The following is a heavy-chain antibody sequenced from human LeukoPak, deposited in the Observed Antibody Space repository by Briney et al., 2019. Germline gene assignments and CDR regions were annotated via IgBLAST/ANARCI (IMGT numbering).Heavy chain of an antibody. CDR1: GFTVSSNY. CDR3: ATEHDYGGQIFDY. D-gene: IGHD4-23*01. Sequence: GGSLRLSCAASGFTVSSNYMSWVRQAPGKGLEWVSVIYSGGSTYYADSVKGRFTISRDNSKNTLYLQMNSLRAEDTAVYYCATEHDYGGQIFDYWGQGTLVAVSP. CDR2: IYSGGST. V-gene: IGHV3-53*01. J-gene: IGHJ4*02.